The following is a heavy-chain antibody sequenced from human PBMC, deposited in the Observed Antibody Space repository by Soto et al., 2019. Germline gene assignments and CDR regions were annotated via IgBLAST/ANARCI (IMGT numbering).Heavy chain of an antibody. J-gene: IGHJ4*02. CDR3: ARGYCSSTSCQYYFDF. D-gene: IGHD2-2*01. V-gene: IGHV1-3*01. CDR1: GYTFTGYA. CDR2: INGGNGDT. Sequence: GASVKVCCKASGYTFTGYAIHWVRQAPGQRHEWMGWINGGNGDTKYSQKFQGRVTITRDTSASTAYMELTSLGSEDTAVYHCARGYCSSTSCQYYFDFWGQGTLVTVSS.